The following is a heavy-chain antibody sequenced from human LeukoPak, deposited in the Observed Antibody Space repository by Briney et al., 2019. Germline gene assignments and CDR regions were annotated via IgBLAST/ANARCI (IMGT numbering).Heavy chain of an antibody. Sequence: GGSLRLSCAASGFTYSNYAMNWVRQAPGKGLEWVSGISGSGGSTYYADSVKGRFTISRDNSKKTLYLQMDSLRAEDTAVYYCAELGITMIGGVWGKGTTVTISS. CDR1: GFTYSNYA. J-gene: IGHJ6*04. CDR3: AELGITMIGGV. V-gene: IGHV3-23*01. CDR2: ISGSGGST. D-gene: IGHD3-10*02.